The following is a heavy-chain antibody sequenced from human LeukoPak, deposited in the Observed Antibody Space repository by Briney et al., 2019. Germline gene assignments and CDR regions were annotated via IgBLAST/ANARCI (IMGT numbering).Heavy chain of an antibody. J-gene: IGHJ4*02. Sequence: SETLSLTCTVSGASISGNSFYWGWVRQPPGKGLEWIGNIYYTGITYYNPSLKSRVTISVDTSKNQFSLRLNSVTAADTAIYYCAGPGITTFDYWGQGTLVTVSS. CDR3: AGPGITTFDY. CDR1: GASISGNSFY. D-gene: IGHD3-22*01. V-gene: IGHV4-39*01. CDR2: IYYTGIT.